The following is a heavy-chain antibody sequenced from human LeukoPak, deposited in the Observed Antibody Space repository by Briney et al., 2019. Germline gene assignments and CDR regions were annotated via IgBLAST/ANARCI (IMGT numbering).Heavy chain of an antibody. V-gene: IGHV4-4*07. Sequence: PSETLSLTCTVSGTSVSHDYWSWIRQTPDKGLEWIGRIYTSGSTNYNPSLKSRVTMSVDTSKNQFSLKLSSVTAADTAVHYCARSKGSNYVGYFDYWGQGTLVTVSS. CDR3: ARSKGSNYVGYFDY. CDR1: GTSVSHDY. J-gene: IGHJ4*02. CDR2: IYTSGST. D-gene: IGHD4-11*01.